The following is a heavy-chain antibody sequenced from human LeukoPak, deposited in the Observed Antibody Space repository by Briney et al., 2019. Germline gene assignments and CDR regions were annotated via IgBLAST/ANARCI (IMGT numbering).Heavy chain of an antibody. J-gene: IGHJ4*02. CDR2: INTGVRSA. Sequence: GGSLRLSCIGYGFSLSAYEFNWVRQAPGKGLEWISYINTGVRSAYYAGSVKGRFTISRDDANSAVHLEMNSLRAEDTAIYYCARESLHCGGDCFDYWGQGALVTVST. CDR3: ARESLHCGGDCFDY. V-gene: IGHV3-48*03. D-gene: IGHD2-21*01. CDR1: GFSLSAYE.